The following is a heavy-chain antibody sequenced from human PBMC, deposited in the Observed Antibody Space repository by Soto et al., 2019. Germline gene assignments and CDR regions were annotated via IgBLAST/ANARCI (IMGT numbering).Heavy chain of an antibody. J-gene: IGHJ4*02. CDR2: IKQDGSEK. V-gene: IGHV3-7*02. D-gene: IGHD3-16*01. CDR3: AARGYYDGSAYHDY. CDR1: GFIFSDYW. Sequence: PGGSLRLSCAASGFIFSDYWMNWVRQAPGKGLEWVANIKQDGSEKYYVGSVKGRFTISRDNAKNSLYLQMNSLRPEDTAVYYCAARGYYDGSAYHDYWGQGTLVTVSS.